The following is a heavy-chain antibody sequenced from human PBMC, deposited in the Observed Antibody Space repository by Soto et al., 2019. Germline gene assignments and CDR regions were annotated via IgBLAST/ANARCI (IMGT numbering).Heavy chain of an antibody. CDR2: ISYDGSHK. CDR1: GFTFSSYA. J-gene: IGHJ6*02. Sequence: QVQLVESGGGVVQPGRSLRLSCAASGFTFSSYAMHWVRQAPGKWLEWVAVISYDGSHKYYADSVKGRFTISRDNSKNTLYLQMNSLRSEDTAVYYCARDHHPYYYGMAVWGQGTTVTVSS. CDR3: ARDHHPYYYGMAV. V-gene: IGHV3-30-3*01.